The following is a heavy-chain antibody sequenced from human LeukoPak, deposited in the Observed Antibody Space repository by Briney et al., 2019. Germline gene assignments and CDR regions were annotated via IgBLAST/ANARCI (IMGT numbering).Heavy chain of an antibody. CDR2: IRNKANRYSA. CDR1: GFTFSDHF. CDR3: VRVFSGLDY. V-gene: IGHV3-72*01. D-gene: IGHD2-15*01. Sequence: GGSLRLSCAASGFTFSDHFMDRVRQAPGKGLEWVGRIRNKANRYSAEYAASVKGSFTISRDDSKNSLNLQMNSLKTEDTAVYYCVRVFSGLDYWGQGTLVTVSS. J-gene: IGHJ4*02.